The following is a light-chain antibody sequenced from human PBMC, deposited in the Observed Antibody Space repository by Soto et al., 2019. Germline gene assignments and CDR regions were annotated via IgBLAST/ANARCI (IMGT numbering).Light chain of an antibody. Sequence: QSVLTQAASVSGSPGQSITISCTGTSSDVGSFAFVSWYQQHPGKAPKLIIYEVTHRTAGVSNRFSGSKSGNTAALTISGLQAEDETEYFCSSYTNSITLVVFGGGTKVTGL. CDR3: SSYTNSITLVV. CDR2: EVT. J-gene: IGLJ3*02. CDR1: SSDVGSFAF. V-gene: IGLV2-14*01.